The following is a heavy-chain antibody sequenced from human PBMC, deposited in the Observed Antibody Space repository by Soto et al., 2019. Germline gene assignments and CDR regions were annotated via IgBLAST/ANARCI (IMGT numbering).Heavy chain of an antibody. Sequence: QVQLVESGGGLVQPGGSLRLSCAASGFTFSDYYMSWIRQAPGKGLEWVSYISSSGSTIYYADSVKGRFTISRDNAKNSLYLQMNSLRAEDTAVYYCARDFGIAARLSRFSGFVDYWGQGTLVTVSS. V-gene: IGHV3-11*01. CDR2: ISSSGSTI. D-gene: IGHD6-6*01. CDR1: GFTFSDYY. J-gene: IGHJ4*02. CDR3: ARDFGIAARLSRFSGFVDY.